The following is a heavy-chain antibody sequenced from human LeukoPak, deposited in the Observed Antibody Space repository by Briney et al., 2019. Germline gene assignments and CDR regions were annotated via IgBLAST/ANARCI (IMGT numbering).Heavy chain of an antibody. Sequence: PSETLSLTCTVSGGSISSYYWSWIRQPPGKGLEWIGYIYYSGSTNYNPSLKSRVTISVDTSKNQFSLKLSSVTAADTAVYYCARGRRYCSGGSCFNFDYWAREPWSPSPQ. D-gene: IGHD2-15*01. CDR1: GGSISSYY. V-gene: IGHV4-59*01. CDR3: ARGRRYCSGGSCFNFDY. CDR2: IYYSGST. J-gene: IGHJ4*02.